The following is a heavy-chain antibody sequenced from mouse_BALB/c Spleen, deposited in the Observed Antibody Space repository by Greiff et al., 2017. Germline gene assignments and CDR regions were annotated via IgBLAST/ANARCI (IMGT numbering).Heavy chain of an antibody. CDR2: INPYNDGT. Sequence: EVKLVESGPELVKPGASVKMSCKASGYTFTSYGMHWVKQKPGQGLEWIGYINPYNDGTKYNEKFKGKATLTSDKSSSTAYMELSSLTSEDSAVYYCARYGYVQYYFDYWGQGTTLTVSA. CDR3: ARYGYVQYYFDY. D-gene: IGHD2-2*01. V-gene: IGHV1-14*01. CDR1: GYTFTSYG. J-gene: IGHJ2*01.